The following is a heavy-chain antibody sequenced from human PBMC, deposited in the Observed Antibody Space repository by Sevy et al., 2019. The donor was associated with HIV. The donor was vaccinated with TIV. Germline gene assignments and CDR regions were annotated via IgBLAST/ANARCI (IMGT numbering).Heavy chain of an antibody. CDR1: GFAFSTHA. V-gene: IGHV3-30*04. D-gene: IGHD1-26*01. J-gene: IGHJ4*01. CDR3: ARDGGYSVKWYPLY. CDR2: LSYEGTET. Sequence: GGSLRLSCAASGFAFSTHAMHWVRQAPGKGREGVAVLSYEGTETFYAASVEGRFTISRDNSKNMLSLQINSLRPEDTAVYYCARDGGYSVKWYPLYWGHGTLVTVSS.